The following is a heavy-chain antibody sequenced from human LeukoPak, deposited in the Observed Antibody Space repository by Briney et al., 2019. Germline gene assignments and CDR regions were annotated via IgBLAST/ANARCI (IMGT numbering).Heavy chain of an antibody. Sequence: ASVKVSCKASGYSFTNYYITWVRQAPGQGLECMGWISGYNGNTNYAQTLQGRVTMTTDTSTSTTYMELRSLRSDDTAVYYCARDKGSRDGYNYGFDYWGQGTLVTVSS. CDR3: ARDKGSRDGYNYGFDY. D-gene: IGHD5-24*01. CDR2: ISGYNGNT. CDR1: GYSFTNYY. V-gene: IGHV1-18*01. J-gene: IGHJ4*02.